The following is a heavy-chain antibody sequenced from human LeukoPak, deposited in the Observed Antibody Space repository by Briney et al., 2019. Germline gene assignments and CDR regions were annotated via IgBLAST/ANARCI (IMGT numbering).Heavy chain of an antibody. D-gene: IGHD5-18*01. CDR3: ARARGGNSFGLGLTSGFNP. CDR1: GFTVSSNY. J-gene: IGHJ5*02. CDR2: IYSGGST. Sequence: GGSLRLSCAASGFTVSSNYMSWVRQAPGKGLEWVSVIYSGGSTYYADSVKGRFTISRDNSKNTLYLQMNSLRAEDTAVYYCARARGGNSFGLGLTSGFNPWGQEPWSPSPQ. V-gene: IGHV3-66*01.